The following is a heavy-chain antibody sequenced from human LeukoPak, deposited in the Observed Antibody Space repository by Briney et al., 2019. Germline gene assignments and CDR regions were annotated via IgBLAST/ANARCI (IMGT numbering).Heavy chain of an antibody. V-gene: IGHV6-1*01. Sequence: SQTLSLTCAISGDSVSSNTAAWNWIRQSPSRGLEWLGRTYYRSRWYTDYAVSVKSRITINPDTSKNHFSLDLDSVTPEDTALCYCATGNYHFDSWRQGTLVTVSS. J-gene: IGHJ4*02. D-gene: IGHD3-10*01. CDR3: ATGNYHFDS. CDR1: GDSVSSNTAA. CDR2: TYYRSRWYT.